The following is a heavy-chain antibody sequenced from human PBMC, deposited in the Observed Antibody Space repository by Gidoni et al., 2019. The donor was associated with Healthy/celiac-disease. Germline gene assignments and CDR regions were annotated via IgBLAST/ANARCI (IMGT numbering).Heavy chain of an antibody. Sequence: EVQLVESGGGLVKPGGSLGLSCAASGFTFSSYSMNWVRQAPGKGLEWGSSISSSSSYIYYADSVKGRFTISRDNAKNSLYLQMNSLRAEDTAVYYCARSKTAMVTFDYWGQGTLVTVSS. CDR2: ISSSSSYI. CDR1: GFTFSSYS. D-gene: IGHD5-18*01. CDR3: ARSKTAMVTFDY. V-gene: IGHV3-21*01. J-gene: IGHJ4*02.